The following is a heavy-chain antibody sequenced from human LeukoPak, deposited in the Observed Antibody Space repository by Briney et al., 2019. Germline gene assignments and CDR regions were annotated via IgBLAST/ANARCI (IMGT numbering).Heavy chain of an antibody. CDR2: ISWDGDNT. V-gene: IGHV3-43D*03. Sequence: PGGSLRLSCAASGFTFDDYAMHWVRQAPGKGLEWVSLISWDGDNTYYADSVKGRFTISGDNSKNSLYLQMNSLRAEDTALYYCAKDIIGGRWWGYFDYWGQGTLVTVSS. J-gene: IGHJ4*02. D-gene: IGHD2-15*01. CDR3: AKDIIGGRWWGYFDY. CDR1: GFTFDDYA.